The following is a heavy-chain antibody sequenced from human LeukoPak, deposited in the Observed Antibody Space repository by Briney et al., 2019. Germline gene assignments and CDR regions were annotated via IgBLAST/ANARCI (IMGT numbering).Heavy chain of an antibody. CDR3: ARGDGGFDP. D-gene: IGHD3-10*01. CDR1: GYSFTSHY. J-gene: IGHJ5*02. V-gene: IGHV1-46*01. Sequence: ASVKVSCKASGYSFTSHYMHWVRQAPGQGLEWLGLINPSGSSTLYAQKFQGRVIMTRDMSTTTDYMELSSLRSEDTAVYYCARGDGGFDPWGQGTLVTVSS. CDR2: INPSGSST.